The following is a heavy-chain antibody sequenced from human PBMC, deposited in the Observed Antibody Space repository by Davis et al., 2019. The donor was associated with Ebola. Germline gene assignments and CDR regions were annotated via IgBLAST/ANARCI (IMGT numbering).Heavy chain of an antibody. J-gene: IGHJ4*02. Sequence: PGGSLRLSCAASGFTFSSYSMNWVRQAPGKGLEWVSSISSSSSYIYYADSVKGRFTISRENSKNTLYLQMNSLRAEDTAVYYCARDQVEGGEVVAATHYFDYWGQGTLVTVSS. CDR3: ARDQVEGGEVVAATHYFDY. D-gene: IGHD2-15*01. CDR1: GFTFSSYS. V-gene: IGHV3-21*01. CDR2: ISSSSSYI.